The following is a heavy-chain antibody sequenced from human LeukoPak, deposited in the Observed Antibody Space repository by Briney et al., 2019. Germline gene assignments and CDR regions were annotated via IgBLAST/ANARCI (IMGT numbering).Heavy chain of an antibody. Sequence: ASVKVSCKASGYTFTSYDINWVRQATGQGLEWMGWMNPNSGNTGYAQKFQGRVTMTRNTSISTAYMELSSLRSEDTAVYYCARVTENYDFWSGSLRGSYYYMDVWGKGTTVTVSS. J-gene: IGHJ6*03. CDR1: GYTFTSYD. V-gene: IGHV1-8*01. CDR3: ARVTENYDFWSGSLRGSYYYMDV. CDR2: MNPNSGNT. D-gene: IGHD3-3*01.